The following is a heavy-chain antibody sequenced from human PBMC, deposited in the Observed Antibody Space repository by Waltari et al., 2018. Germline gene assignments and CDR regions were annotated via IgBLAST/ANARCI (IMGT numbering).Heavy chain of an antibody. J-gene: IGHJ6*02. Sequence: ELQLVQSGGGFVQPGGSLRLSCVASGFTLSSYEVNWIRQPPGKVLEWVSYIDSSGTKISYADSVKGRFTISRDNARNSVSLLVNSLTAEDTAVYFCARENYYASCFDIWGQGTTVTVSS. CDR2: IDSSGTKI. V-gene: IGHV3-48*03. D-gene: IGHD3-10*01. CDR3: ARENYYASCFDI. CDR1: GFTLSSYE.